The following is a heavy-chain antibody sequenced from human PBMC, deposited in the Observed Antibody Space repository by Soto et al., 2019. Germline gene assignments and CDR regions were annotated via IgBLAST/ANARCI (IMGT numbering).Heavy chain of an antibody. CDR1: GGSINSGGYC. V-gene: IGHV4-31*03. CDR2: ISYGGST. CDR3: SRGILV. J-gene: IGHJ4*02. Sequence: QVQLQESGPGLVKPSQTLSLTCTVSGGSINSGGYCWSWSRQHPGKGLDWIGCISYGGSTSYNPSLKSRVTISADTSKNQFSLKLTSVTAADTAVYYCSRGILVWGQGALIPVSS. D-gene: IGHD5-18*01.